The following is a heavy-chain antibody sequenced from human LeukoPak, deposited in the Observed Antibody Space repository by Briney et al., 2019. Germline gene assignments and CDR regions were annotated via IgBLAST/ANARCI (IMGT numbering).Heavy chain of an antibody. J-gene: IGHJ4*02. CDR2: IKQDGSEP. D-gene: IGHD6-19*01. CDR3: ARVLGGLVRYYFDY. Sequence: PGGSLRLSCAASGFTFSGYWMSWVRQAPGKGLEWVANIKQDGSEPFYVDPVKGRFTISRDNAKSSLYLQMSSLRAEDTAIYYCARVLGGLVRYYFDYWGQGTLVTVSS. CDR1: GFTFSGYW. V-gene: IGHV3-7*03.